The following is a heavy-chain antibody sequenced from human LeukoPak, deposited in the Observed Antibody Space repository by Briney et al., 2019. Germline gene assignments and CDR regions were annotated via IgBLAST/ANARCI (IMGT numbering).Heavy chain of an antibody. Sequence: GGSLRLSCAASGFTFDDYGMSWVRQAPGKGLEWVSGINWNGGSTGYADSVKGRFTISRDNAKNSLYLQMNSLRAEDTALYYCARGLRRITIFGVVVWGQGTLVTVSS. CDR3: ARGLRRITIFGVVV. D-gene: IGHD3-3*01. CDR1: GFTFDDYG. V-gene: IGHV3-20*04. J-gene: IGHJ4*02. CDR2: INWNGGST.